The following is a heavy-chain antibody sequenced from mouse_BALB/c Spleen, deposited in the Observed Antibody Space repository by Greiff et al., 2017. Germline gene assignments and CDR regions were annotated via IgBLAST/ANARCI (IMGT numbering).Heavy chain of an antibody. D-gene: IGHD1-1*01. V-gene: IGHV1-5*01. CDR3: TSPPYGSSYWFAY. CDR1: GYSFTSYW. J-gene: IGHJ3*01. Sequence: EVQLVESGTVLARPGASVKMSCKASGYSFTSYWMHWVKQRPGQGLEWIGAIYPGNSDTSYNQKFKGKAKLTAVTSASTAYMELSSLTNEDSAVYYCTSPPYGSSYWFAYWGQGTLVTVSA. CDR2: IYPGNSDT.